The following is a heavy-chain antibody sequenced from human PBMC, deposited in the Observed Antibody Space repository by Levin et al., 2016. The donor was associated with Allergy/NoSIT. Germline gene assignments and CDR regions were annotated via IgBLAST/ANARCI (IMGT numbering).Heavy chain of an antibody. Sequence: WVRQAPGQGLEWMGRIIPILGIANYAQKFQGRVTITADKSTSTAYMELSSLRSEDTAVYYCARTLSSATSRFDYWGQGTLVTVSS. CDR2: IIPILGIA. D-gene: IGHD5-24*01. CDR3: ARTLSSATSRFDY. V-gene: IGHV1-69*02. J-gene: IGHJ4*02.